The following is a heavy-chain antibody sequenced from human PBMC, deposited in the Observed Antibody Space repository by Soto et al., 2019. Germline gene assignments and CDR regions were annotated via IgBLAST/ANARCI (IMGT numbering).Heavy chain of an antibody. V-gene: IGHV3-15*07. J-gene: IGHJ6*02. CDR1: GFTFSNAW. D-gene: IGHD2-2*01. CDR3: STDSFVPQEYYYYGMDV. Sequence: EVQLVESGGGLVKPGGSLRLSCAASGFTFSNAWMNWVRQAPGKGLEWVGRIKSKTDGGTTDYAAPVKGRFTISRDDSKNTLDLEMNSLKTEDTGVYYCSTDSFVPQEYYYYGMDVWGQGTTVTVSS. CDR2: IKSKTDGGTT.